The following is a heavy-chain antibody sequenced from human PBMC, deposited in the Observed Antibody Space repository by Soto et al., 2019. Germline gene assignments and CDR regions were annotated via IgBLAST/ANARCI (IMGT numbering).Heavy chain of an antibody. V-gene: IGHV4-30-2*01. CDR1: GGSITSSGYT. D-gene: IGHD3-10*01. Sequence: TLSLTCAVSGGSITSSGYTWTWIRQPPGKGLEWIGYIYHTGTTYYNPSLESRLTISLDRSKNHFSLKLTSVTAADTAAYFCARELVMLRGAGGMDVWGQGTTVTVAS. CDR3: ARELVMLRGAGGMDV. CDR2: IYHTGTT. J-gene: IGHJ6*02.